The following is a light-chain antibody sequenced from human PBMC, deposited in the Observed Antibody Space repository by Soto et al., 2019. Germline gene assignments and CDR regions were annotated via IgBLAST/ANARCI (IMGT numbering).Light chain of an antibody. CDR1: SSDVGGYNY. V-gene: IGLV2-14*01. CDR2: EVS. J-gene: IGLJ1*01. Sequence: QSVLTQPASVSGSPGQSITISCTGTSSDVGGYNYVSWSQQHPGKAPQLMIYEVSNRPSGVSNRFSGSKSGNTASPTISGLQAEDEADYYCSSYTSSSTYVFGTGTKLTVL. CDR3: SSYTSSSTYV.